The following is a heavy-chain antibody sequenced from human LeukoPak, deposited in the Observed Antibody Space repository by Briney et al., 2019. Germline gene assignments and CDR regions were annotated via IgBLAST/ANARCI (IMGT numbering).Heavy chain of an antibody. CDR2: FFSGGST. CDR1: GFTVNSNY. J-gene: IGHJ6*02. CDR3: ARDGNGDRFMGYYYGMDV. V-gene: IGHV3-66*01. Sequence: GALRLSCAASGFTVNSNYMRWGRQAPGEGVGWGSVFFSGGSTYYADSVKGRFTIPRDNSKNTLYLQMNSLRAEDTAVYYCARDGNGDRFMGYYYGMDVWGQGTTVTVSS. D-gene: IGHD4-17*01.